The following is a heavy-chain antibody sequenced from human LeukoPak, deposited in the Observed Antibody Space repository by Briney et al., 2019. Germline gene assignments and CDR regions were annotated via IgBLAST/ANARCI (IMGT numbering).Heavy chain of an antibody. V-gene: IGHV3-30*18. CDR2: ISYDGSNK. D-gene: IGHD6-13*01. CDR3: AKSATYSSQYYMDV. Sequence: GGSLRLSCAASGFTFRSYAMHWVRQAPGKGLEWVALISYDGSNKYYADSVKGRFTISRDNSKNTLYLQMNSLRAEDTAMYYCAKSATYSSQYYMDVWGKGTTVTVSS. J-gene: IGHJ6*03. CDR1: GFTFRSYA.